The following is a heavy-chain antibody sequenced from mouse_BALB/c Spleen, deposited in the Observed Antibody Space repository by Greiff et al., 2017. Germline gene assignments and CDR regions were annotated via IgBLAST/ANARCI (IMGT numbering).Heavy chain of an antibody. D-gene: IGHD2-14*01. CDR1: GYTFTDYA. CDR3: ARGRYDRNYYAMDY. V-gene: IGHV1S137*01. CDR2: ISTYYGDA. Sequence: VKLQESGAELVRPGVSVKISCKGSGYTFTDYAMHWVKQSHAKSLEWIGVISTYYGDASYNQKFKGKATMTVDKSSSTAYMELARLTSEDSAIYYCARGRYDRNYYAMDYWGQGTSVTVSS. J-gene: IGHJ4*01.